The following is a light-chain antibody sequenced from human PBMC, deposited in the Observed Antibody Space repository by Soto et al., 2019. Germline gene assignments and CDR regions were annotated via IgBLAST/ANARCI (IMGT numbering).Light chain of an antibody. J-gene: IGLJ2*01. Sequence: QSVLTQPPSASGTPGQRVTISCSGSSSNIGSNYVYWYQQLPGTAPKLLIYRNNQRPSGVPDRFSGSKSGTSASLAISGLRSEDEADYYCAAWYDSLSVYVVFGGGTKLTVL. V-gene: IGLV1-47*01. CDR1: SSNIGSNY. CDR3: AAWYDSLSVYVV. CDR2: RNN.